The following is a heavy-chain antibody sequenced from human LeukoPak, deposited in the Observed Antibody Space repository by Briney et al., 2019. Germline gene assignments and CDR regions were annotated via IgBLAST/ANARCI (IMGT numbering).Heavy chain of an antibody. CDR2: TFAGYSYT. V-gene: IGHV5-51*01. CDR3: ARLRGVRAPFDP. Sequence: GESLKISCQSSGYNFTPYWIVWVRQMPGKGLEWMGITFAGYSYTIYSPSFQGQVTISVDKSISTAYLQWSSLKASDTAMYYCARLRGVRAPFDPWGQGTLVTVSS. CDR1: GYNFTPYW. D-gene: IGHD3-10*01. J-gene: IGHJ5*02.